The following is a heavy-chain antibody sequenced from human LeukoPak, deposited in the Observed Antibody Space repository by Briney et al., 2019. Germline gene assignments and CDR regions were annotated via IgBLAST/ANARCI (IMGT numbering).Heavy chain of an antibody. CDR3: ARGNDYGDYVSLD. CDR1: GFTFSSYS. CDR2: ISSSSSYI. D-gene: IGHD4-17*01. Sequence: GGSLRLSCIASGFTFSSYSMNWVRQAPGKGLEWVSSISSSSSYIYYADSVKGRFTISRDNAKNSLYLQMNSLRAEDTAVYYCARGNDYGDYVSLDWGQGTLVTVSS. J-gene: IGHJ4*02. V-gene: IGHV3-21*01.